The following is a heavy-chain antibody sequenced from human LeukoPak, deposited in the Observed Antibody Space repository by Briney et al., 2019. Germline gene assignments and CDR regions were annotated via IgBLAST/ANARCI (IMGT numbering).Heavy chain of an antibody. J-gene: IGHJ4*02. CDR3: ARALLYCSSTSCYTRGFDY. D-gene: IGHD2-2*02. Sequence: SETLSLTCAVSGYSISSGYYWGWIRQPPGKGPEWIGSIYHSGSTYYNPSLKSRVTISVDTSKNQFSLKLSSVTAADTAVYYCARALLYCSSTSCYTRGFDYWGQGTLVTVSS. V-gene: IGHV4-38-2*01. CDR1: GYSISSGYY. CDR2: IYHSGST.